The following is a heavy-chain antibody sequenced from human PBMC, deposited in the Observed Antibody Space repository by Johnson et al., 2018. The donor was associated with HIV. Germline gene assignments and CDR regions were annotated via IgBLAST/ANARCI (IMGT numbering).Heavy chain of an antibody. J-gene: IGHJ3*02. Sequence: QVKLVESGGGLVQPGGSLRLSCAASGFTLSSYWMSWVRQAPGKGLEWVAVISYDGSNKNYADSVKGRFTISRDNSKNTLYLQMNSLRTEDTAVYYCARPGIVVLPAGAFDIWGPGTMVTVSS. D-gene: IGHD2-2*01. CDR3: ARPGIVVLPAGAFDI. CDR2: ISYDGSNK. V-gene: IGHV3-30*03. CDR1: GFTLSSYW.